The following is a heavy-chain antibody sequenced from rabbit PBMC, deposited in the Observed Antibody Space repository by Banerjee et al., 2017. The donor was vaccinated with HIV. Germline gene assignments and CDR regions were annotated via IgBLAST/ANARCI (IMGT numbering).Heavy chain of an antibody. V-gene: IGHV1S45*01. J-gene: IGHJ4*01. CDR1: GFDFSRNYW. D-gene: IGHD6-1*01. Sequence: QEQLEESGGDLVKPEGSLTLTCKASGFDFSRNYWICWVRQAPGKGLEWIACIYAGSSGSTYYASWAKGRFTISKTSSTTVTLQMTSLTAADTATYFCAKDPYYIYGYPYAMDLWGPGTLVTVS. CDR2: IYAGSSGST. CDR3: AKDPYYIYGYPYAMDL.